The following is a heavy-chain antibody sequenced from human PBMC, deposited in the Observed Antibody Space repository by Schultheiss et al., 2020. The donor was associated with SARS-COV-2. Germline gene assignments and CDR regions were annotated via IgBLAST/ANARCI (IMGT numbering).Heavy chain of an antibody. J-gene: IGHJ6*02. V-gene: IGHV4-59*12. CDR3: ARPPGGLDSSSWYDPLYYYGMDV. Sequence: SETLSLICTVSGGSISGYYWSWIRQPPGKGLEWIGYFYSSRNTNYSPSLKSRVTISVDTSKNQFSLKLSSVTAADTAVYYCARPPGGLDSSSWYDPLYYYGMDVWGQGTTVTVSS. D-gene: IGHD6-13*01. CDR2: FYSSRNT. CDR1: GGSISGYY.